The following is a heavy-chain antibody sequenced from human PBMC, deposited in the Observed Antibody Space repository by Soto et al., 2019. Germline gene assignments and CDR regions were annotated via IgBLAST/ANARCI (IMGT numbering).Heavy chain of an antibody. CDR1: GFTFSIYD. D-gene: IGHD2-8*01. Sequence: GGSLRLSCVASGFTFSIYDMHWVRQGTGKGLEWVSAIGGSGGSTYYADSVKGRFTISRDNSKNTPYLQMNSLRAEDTAVYYCAKMVRGCTNGVCLVWFDPWGQGTLVTVSS. CDR3: AKMVRGCTNGVCLVWFDP. CDR2: IGGSGGST. V-gene: IGHV3-23*01. J-gene: IGHJ5*02.